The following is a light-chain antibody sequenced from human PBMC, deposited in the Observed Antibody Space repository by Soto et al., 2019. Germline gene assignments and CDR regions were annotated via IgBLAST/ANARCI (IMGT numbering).Light chain of an antibody. Sequence: EIVLTQSPATLSLSPGERATLSCRASQSLSSYLAWYQQTPGQAPRLLIYDASNRAAGIPARFSGSGSGTDFTLTISSLEPEDFAVYYRQQRSNWPVTFGQGTKVDIK. CDR3: QQRSNWPVT. CDR2: DAS. CDR1: QSLSSY. J-gene: IGKJ1*01. V-gene: IGKV3-11*01.